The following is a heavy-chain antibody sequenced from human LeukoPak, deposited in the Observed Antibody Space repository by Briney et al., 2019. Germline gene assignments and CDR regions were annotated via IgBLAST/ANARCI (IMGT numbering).Heavy chain of an antibody. Sequence: PGGSLRLSCAASGFTFSKNAMSWVRQAPGKGLEWASSLSGSGADTYYADSVKGRFTISRDNAKNTAYLQMNSLRAEDTAVYYCAKAPYGTRYFDYWGQGTLVTAS. CDR1: GFTFSKNA. J-gene: IGHJ4*02. D-gene: IGHD2-2*01. V-gene: IGHV3-23*01. CDR3: AKAPYGTRYFDY. CDR2: LSGSGADT.